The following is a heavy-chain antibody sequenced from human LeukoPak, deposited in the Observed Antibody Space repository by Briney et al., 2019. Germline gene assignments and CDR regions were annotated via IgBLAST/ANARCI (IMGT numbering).Heavy chain of an antibody. J-gene: IGHJ5*02. CDR3: ARVSDIGGWFDP. CDR2: IYTSGST. D-gene: IGHD3-10*01. V-gene: IGHV4-4*07. CDR1: GGSISSYY. Sequence: SETLFLTCTVSGGSISSYYWSWIRQPAGKGLEWIGRIYTSGSTNYNPSLKSRVTMSVDTSKNQFSLKLSSVTAADTAVYYCARVSDIGGWFDPWGQGTLVTVSS.